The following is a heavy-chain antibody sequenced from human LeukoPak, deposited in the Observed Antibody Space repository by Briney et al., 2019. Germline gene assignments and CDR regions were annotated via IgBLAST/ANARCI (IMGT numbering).Heavy chain of an antibody. CDR3: ARGSGGVDYYYGMDV. CDR1: GYAFTSYA. CDR2: INAGNGNT. V-gene: IGHV1-3*01. Sequence: ASVKVSCKASGYAFTSYAMHWVRQAPGQRLEWMGWINAGNGNTKYSQKFQGRVTITRDTSASTAYMELSSLRSEDTAVYYCARGSGGVDYYYGMDVWGQGTTVTVSS. D-gene: IGHD2-8*02. J-gene: IGHJ6*02.